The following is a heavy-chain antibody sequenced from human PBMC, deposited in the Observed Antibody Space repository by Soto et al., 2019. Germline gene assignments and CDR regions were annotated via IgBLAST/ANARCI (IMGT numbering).Heavy chain of an antibody. CDR2: FYYSENT. V-gene: IGHV4-39*01. J-gene: IGHJ6*02. Sequence: PSETLSLTCSVSGGSISSKSYSWGWIRQPPGKGLEWIGTFYYSENTYYNPSLKSRVTISVDTSKNQFSLKLSSVTAADTAVYYCAKLAGYCSGNSCHGHYAMDVWGQGTTVTVSS. CDR3: AKLAGYCSGNSCHGHYAMDV. D-gene: IGHD2-15*01. CDR1: GGSISSKSYS.